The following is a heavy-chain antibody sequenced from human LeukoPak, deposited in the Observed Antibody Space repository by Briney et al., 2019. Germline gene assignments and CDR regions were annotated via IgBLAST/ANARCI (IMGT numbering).Heavy chain of an antibody. D-gene: IGHD5-18*01. CDR1: GYSISSGYY. Sequence: PSETLSLTRTVSGYSISSGYYWGWIRQPPGKGLEWIGYIYYSGSTYYNPSLKSRVTISVDTSKNQFSLKLSSVTAADTAVYYCARVGYSYGYYMDVWGKGTTVTVSS. CDR2: IYYSGST. J-gene: IGHJ6*03. V-gene: IGHV4-38-2*02. CDR3: ARVGYSYGYYMDV.